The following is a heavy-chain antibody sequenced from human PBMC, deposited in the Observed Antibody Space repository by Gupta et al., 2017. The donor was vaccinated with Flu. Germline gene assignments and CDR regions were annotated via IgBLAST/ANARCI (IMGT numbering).Heavy chain of an antibody. V-gene: IGHV3-30*03. J-gene: IGHJ4*02. D-gene: IGHD4-17*01. CDR3: AREVYGGGYSDSGAYFDY. Sequence: ADSVKDRFTVSRDNSKNTLYLQMNNVRAEDTAVYFCAREVYGGGYSDSGAYFDYWGQGTLVTVSS.